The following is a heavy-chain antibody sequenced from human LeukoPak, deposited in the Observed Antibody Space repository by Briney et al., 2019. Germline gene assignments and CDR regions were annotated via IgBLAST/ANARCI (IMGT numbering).Heavy chain of an antibody. D-gene: IGHD3-10*01. J-gene: IGHJ6*04. Sequence: PGGSLRLSCAASGFTFSSYAMSWVRQAPGKGLDWVSAITGSGGNTYYPDSVKGRFTISRDNSKNTLYLQMSSLRAEDTAVYYCASQPSMVRMTGDYYGMDVWGKGTTVTVSS. CDR2: ITGSGGNT. CDR3: ASQPSMVRMTGDYYGMDV. V-gene: IGHV3-23*01. CDR1: GFTFSSYA.